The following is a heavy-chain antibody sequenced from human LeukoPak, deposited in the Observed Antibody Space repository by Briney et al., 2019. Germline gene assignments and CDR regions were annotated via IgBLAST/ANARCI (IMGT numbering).Heavy chain of an antibody. D-gene: IGHD3-10*01. CDR2: IYTSGST. CDR1: GGSISSGNYY. CDR3: ARSGAGRWFGELLHYFDY. Sequence: SQTLSLTCTVSGGSISSGNYYWSWIRQPAGKGLEWIGRIYTSGSTNYNPSLKSRVTISVDTSKNQFSLKLSSVTAADTAVYYCARSGAGRWFGELLHYFDYWGQGTLVTVSS. V-gene: IGHV4-61*02. J-gene: IGHJ4*02.